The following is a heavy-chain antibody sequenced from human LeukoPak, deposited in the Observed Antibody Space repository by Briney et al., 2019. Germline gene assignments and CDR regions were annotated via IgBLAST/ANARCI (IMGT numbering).Heavy chain of an antibody. Sequence: GGSLRLSCAASGFTVSSNYMSWVRQAPGKGLEWVSVIYSGGSTYYADSVKGRFTISRDNSKNTLYLQMNSLRAEDTAVYYCARDSTAQFLFDYWGQGTLVTVSS. CDR1: GFTVSSNY. J-gene: IGHJ4*02. V-gene: IGHV3-53*01. CDR3: ARDSTAQFLFDY. D-gene: IGHD2-21*01. CDR2: IYSGGST.